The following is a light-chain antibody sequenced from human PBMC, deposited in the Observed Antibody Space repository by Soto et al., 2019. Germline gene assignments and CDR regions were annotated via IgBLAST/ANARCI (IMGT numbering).Light chain of an antibody. CDR1: SSNIGSNY. V-gene: IGLV1-47*01. Sequence: QSVLTQPPSASGTPGQRVTISCSGSSSNIGSNYVYWYQQLPGTVPQLLSYRNNERPSGVPDRFSGSKSGTSASLAISGLRSEDEADYCCAAWDDSLSGVVFGGGTKLTVL. CDR2: RNN. J-gene: IGLJ2*01. CDR3: AAWDDSLSGVV.